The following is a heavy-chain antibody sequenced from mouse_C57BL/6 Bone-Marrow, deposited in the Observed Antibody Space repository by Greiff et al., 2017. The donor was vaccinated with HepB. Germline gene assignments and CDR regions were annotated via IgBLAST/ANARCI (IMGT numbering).Heavy chain of an antibody. CDR2: IYPGSGST. J-gene: IGHJ2*01. D-gene: IGHD3-2*02. Sequence: VQLQQSGAELVKPGASVKMSCKASGYTFTSYWITWVKQRPGQGLEWIGDIYPGSGSTNYNEKFKSKATLTVDTSSSTAYMQLSSLTSEDSAVYYCARSRAQAYYFDYWGQGTTLTVSS. V-gene: IGHV1-55*01. CDR3: ARSRAQAYYFDY. CDR1: GYTFTSYW.